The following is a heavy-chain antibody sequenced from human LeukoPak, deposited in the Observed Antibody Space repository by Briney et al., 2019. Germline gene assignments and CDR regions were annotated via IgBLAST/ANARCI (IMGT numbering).Heavy chain of an antibody. CDR1: GGSISSGSYY. CDR3: AREIDFWSDPNWLDP. V-gene: IGHV4-61*02. Sequence: SETLSLTCTVSGGSISSGSYYWSWIRQPAGKGLEWIGRIYTSGSTNYNPSLKSRVTISVDTSKNQFSLKLSSVTAADTAVYYCAREIDFWSDPNWLDPWGQGTLVTVSS. D-gene: IGHD3-3*01. CDR2: IYTSGST. J-gene: IGHJ5*02.